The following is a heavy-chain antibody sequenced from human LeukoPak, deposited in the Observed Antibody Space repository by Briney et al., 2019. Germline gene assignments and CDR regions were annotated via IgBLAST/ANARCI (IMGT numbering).Heavy chain of an antibody. V-gene: IGHV4-38-2*02. D-gene: IGHD4-17*01. J-gene: IGHJ5*02. CDR2: FYYSGST. Sequence: PSETLSLTCTVSGYSISSGYYWGWIRQPPGKGLEWIGSFYYSGSTYYNPSLKSRVSISVDTSKNQFSLKLSSVTAADTAVYHCARGVTLVYGAIRGDWFDPWGQGTLITVSS. CDR1: GYSISSGYY. CDR3: ARGVTLVYGAIRGDWFDP.